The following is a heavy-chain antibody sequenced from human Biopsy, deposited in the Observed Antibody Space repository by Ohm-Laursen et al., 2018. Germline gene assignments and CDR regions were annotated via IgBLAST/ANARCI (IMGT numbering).Heavy chain of an antibody. CDR2: IYYSGST. V-gene: IGHV4-59*01. D-gene: IGHD2/OR15-2a*01. CDR3: ARATNSTGWPYYYFYGMDV. J-gene: IGHJ6*02. Sequence: GTLSLTWTVSGGSISSDYWSWIRQTPGKGLEWIGYIYYSGSTNYNPSLKSRVTISVDTSKSQFSLRLNSVTAADTAVYYCARATNSTGWPYYYFYGMDVWGQGTTVTVSS. CDR1: GGSISSDY.